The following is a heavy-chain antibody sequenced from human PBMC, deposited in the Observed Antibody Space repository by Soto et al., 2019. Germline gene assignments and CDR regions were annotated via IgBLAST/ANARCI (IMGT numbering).Heavy chain of an antibody. CDR1: GYTFTGYY. Sequence: AASVKVSCKASGYTFTGYYMHWVRQAPGQGLEWMGWINPNSGGTNYAQKFQGRVTMTRDTSISTAYMELSRLRSDDTAVYYCARDSNNRQYGMDVWGQGTTVTVSS. CDR2: INPNSGGT. V-gene: IGHV1-2*02. D-gene: IGHD4-4*01. J-gene: IGHJ6*02. CDR3: ARDSNNRQYGMDV.